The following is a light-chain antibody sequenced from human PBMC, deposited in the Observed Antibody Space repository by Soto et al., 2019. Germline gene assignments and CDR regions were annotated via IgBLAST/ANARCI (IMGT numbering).Light chain of an antibody. CDR2: AAS. J-gene: IGKJ4*01. CDR3: QKYDSAASLT. CDR1: QGISSY. Sequence: TQSPSSLSASVGDRVTVTCRASQGISSYLAWYQQKPGKVPKLLIYAASTLQPGVPSRFSGSGSGTDFTLTISSLQPEDVATYYCQKYDSAASLTFGGGTKVEIK. V-gene: IGKV1-27*01.